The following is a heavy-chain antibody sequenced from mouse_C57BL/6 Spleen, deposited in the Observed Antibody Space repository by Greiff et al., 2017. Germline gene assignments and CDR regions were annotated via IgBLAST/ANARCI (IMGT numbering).Heavy chain of an antibody. CDR2: ITPSRGYT. D-gene: IGHD1-1*02. CDR3: AREGWAPFAY. Sequence: VQLQQSGAELAKPGASVTLSCKASGYTFTSYWMHWVNQRPGQGLEWIGYITPSRGYTKYKQTFKDKATLTADKSSSTAYMQLSRRTYEDSAVYYCAREGWAPFAYWDQGTLVTVSA. V-gene: IGHV1-7*01. CDR1: GYTFTSYW. J-gene: IGHJ3*01.